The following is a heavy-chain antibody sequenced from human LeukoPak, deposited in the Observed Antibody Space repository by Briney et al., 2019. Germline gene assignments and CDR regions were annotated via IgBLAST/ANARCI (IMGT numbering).Heavy chain of an antibody. CDR3: ARALRVRYSYYFDY. CDR1: GGSISSSSYY. Sequence: SETLSLTCTVSGGSISSSSYYWGWIRQPPGKGLEWIGSIYYSGSTYYNPSLKSRVTISVDTSKNQFSLKLSSVTTADTAVYYCARALRVRYSYYFDYWGQGTLVTVSS. CDR2: IYYSGST. V-gene: IGHV4-39*07. D-gene: IGHD2-15*01. J-gene: IGHJ4*02.